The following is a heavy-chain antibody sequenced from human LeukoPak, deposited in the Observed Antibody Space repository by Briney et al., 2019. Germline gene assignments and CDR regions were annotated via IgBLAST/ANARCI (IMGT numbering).Heavy chain of an antibody. J-gene: IGHJ3*02. Sequence: SETLSLTCSVSGGSISSNGYYWGWIRQPPGKGLEWIGSFYYTGSTFYSPSLKSRVTISVDTSKNQFSLKLSSVTAADTAVYYCARRSGTYHAFDIWGQGTMVTVSS. D-gene: IGHD1-26*01. CDR3: ARRSGTYHAFDI. V-gene: IGHV4-39*01. CDR1: GGSISSNGYY. CDR2: FYYTGST.